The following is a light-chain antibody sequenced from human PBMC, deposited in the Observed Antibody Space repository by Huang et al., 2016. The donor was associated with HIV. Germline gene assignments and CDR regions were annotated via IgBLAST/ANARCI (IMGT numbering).Light chain of an antibody. Sequence: EIVLTQSPGTLSLSPGKRATLSCRASQNVNSNFLVWYQQQPGQAPRLLINGAANRATGIPHRFSGIGSGTDFTLTISRLEPEDFVVYYCQQHDTSPSITFGQGTRLEIK. CDR1: QNVNSNF. CDR2: GAA. CDR3: QQHDTSPSIT. V-gene: IGKV3-20*01. J-gene: IGKJ5*01.